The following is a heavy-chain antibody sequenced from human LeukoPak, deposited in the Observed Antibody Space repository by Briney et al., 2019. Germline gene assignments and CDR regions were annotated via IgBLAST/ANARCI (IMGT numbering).Heavy chain of an antibody. Sequence: GGSLRLSCAASGFTFSSYEMNWVRLAPGKGLEWVSYISSSGSTIYYADSVKGRFTISRDNAKNSLYLQMNSLRAEDTAVYYCAKVVVGATSRWFDPWGQGTLVTVSS. D-gene: IGHD1-26*01. J-gene: IGHJ5*02. CDR3: AKVVVGATSRWFDP. CDR1: GFTFSSYE. CDR2: ISSSGSTI. V-gene: IGHV3-48*03.